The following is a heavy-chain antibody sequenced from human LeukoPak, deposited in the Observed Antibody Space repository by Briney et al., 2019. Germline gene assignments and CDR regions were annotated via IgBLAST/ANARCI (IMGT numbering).Heavy chain of an antibody. CDR1: GFTFSNAW. CDR3: TTDAGYCSSTSCYTD. Sequence: GGSLRLSCAASGFTFSNAWMSWVRQAPGKGLEWVGRIKSKTDGGTTDYAAPVKGRFTISRDDSKSTLYLQMNSLKTEDTAVYYCTTDAGYCSSTSCYTDWGQGTLVTVSS. CDR2: IKSKTDGGTT. D-gene: IGHD2-2*02. J-gene: IGHJ4*02. V-gene: IGHV3-15*01.